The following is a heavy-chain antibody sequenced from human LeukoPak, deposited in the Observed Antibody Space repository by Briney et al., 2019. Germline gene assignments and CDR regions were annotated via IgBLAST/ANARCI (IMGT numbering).Heavy chain of an antibody. CDR3: AREPPQYSSGWFSFDY. V-gene: IGHV3-48*03. D-gene: IGHD6-19*01. Sequence: GGSLRLSCAASGFTFSSYEMSWVRQAPGKGLEWVSYISSSGSTIYYADSVKGRFTISRVNAKNSLYLQMNSLTAEDTAVYYCAREPPQYSSGWFSFDYWGQGTLVTVSS. CDR2: ISSSGSTI. CDR1: GFTFSSYE. J-gene: IGHJ4*02.